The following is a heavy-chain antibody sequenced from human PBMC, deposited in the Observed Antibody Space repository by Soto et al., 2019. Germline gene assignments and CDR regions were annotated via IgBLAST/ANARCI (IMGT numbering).Heavy chain of an antibody. V-gene: IGHV3-48*02. CDR2: ISGGSDTE. CDR3: ARPGEGILFYYALDV. D-gene: IGHD3-16*01. J-gene: IGHJ6*02. Sequence: EVQLVESGGGLVQPGGSLGLPCVACGLTLRSYSMNWVRQVPGKGREWIPNISGGSDTEYYADSVKGPFTVSRDNAKNSLYLQMNSLTDEDTAVYYCARPGEGILFYYALDVWGQGTTVTVSS. CDR1: GLTLRSYS.